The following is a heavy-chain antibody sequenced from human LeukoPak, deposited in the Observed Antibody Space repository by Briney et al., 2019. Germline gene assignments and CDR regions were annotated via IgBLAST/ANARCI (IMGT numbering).Heavy chain of an antibody. CDR1: GYTFTGYY. Sequence: GASVKVSCKASGYTFTGYYMHWVRQAPGQGLEWMGWINPNSGGTNYAQKFQGRVTMTRDTSISTAYMELSRLRSDDTAVYYCARDRGITFGGVIGPKYYFDYWGQGTLVTVSS. D-gene: IGHD3-16*02. J-gene: IGHJ4*02. CDR2: INPNSGGT. V-gene: IGHV1-2*02. CDR3: ARDRGITFGGVIGPKYYFDY.